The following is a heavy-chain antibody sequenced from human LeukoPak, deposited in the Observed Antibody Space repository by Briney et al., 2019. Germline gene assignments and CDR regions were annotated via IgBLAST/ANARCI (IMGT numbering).Heavy chain of an antibody. CDR3: ARAGATDYYYMDV. D-gene: IGHD5-12*01. CDR2: INPNSGGT. V-gene: IGHV1-2*02. CDR1: GYTFTGYY. J-gene: IGHJ6*03. Sequence: ASVKVSCKASGYTFTGYYMHWVRQAPGQGLEWMGWINPNSGGTNYAQKFQGRDTMTRDTSISTAYMELSRLRSDDTAVYYCARAGATDYYYMDVWGKGTTVTVSS.